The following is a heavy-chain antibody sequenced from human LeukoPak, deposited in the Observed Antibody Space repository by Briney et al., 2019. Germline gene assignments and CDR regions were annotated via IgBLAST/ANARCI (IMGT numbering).Heavy chain of an antibody. CDR3: ARDSSGWYNCPDY. V-gene: IGHV3-53*01. D-gene: IGHD6-19*01. Sequence: GGSLRLSCAASGFTVSSNYMSWVRQTPGKGLEWVSVIYSGGSTYYADSVKGRFTISRDNAKNSLYLQMNSLRAEDTAVYYCARDSSGWYNCPDYWGQGTLVTVSP. CDR2: IYSGGST. CDR1: GFTVSSNY. J-gene: IGHJ4*02.